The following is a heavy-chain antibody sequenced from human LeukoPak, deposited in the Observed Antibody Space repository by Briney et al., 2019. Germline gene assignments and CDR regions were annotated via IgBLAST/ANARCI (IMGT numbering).Heavy chain of an antibody. V-gene: IGHV1-18*01. J-gene: IGHJ5*02. Sequence: ASVKVSCKASGYTFTSYGISWVRQAPGQGLEWMGWISAYNGNTNYAQKLQGRVTMTTDTSTSTAYMELRILRSDDTAVYYCARAHLLWFGELCWFDPWGQGTLVTVSS. CDR2: ISAYNGNT. CDR1: GYTFTSYG. CDR3: ARAHLLWFGELCWFDP. D-gene: IGHD3-10*01.